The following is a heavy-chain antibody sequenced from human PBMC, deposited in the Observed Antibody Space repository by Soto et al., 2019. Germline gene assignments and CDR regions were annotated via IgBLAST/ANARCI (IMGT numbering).Heavy chain of an antibody. D-gene: IGHD2-8*02. CDR2: ISATTTYK. CDR1: GFTFDTYT. Sequence: EVQVVESGGGLVKPGGSLRLSCTASGFTFDTYTMNWLRQAPGRGLECVSSISATTTYKYYAASVEGRFTISRDNAKNSLYLQTNSLGAEDTAVYYCARGSASKSGHLWYFDLWGRGTLVTVSS. CDR3: ARGSASKSGHLWYFDL. J-gene: IGHJ2*01. V-gene: IGHV3-21*01.